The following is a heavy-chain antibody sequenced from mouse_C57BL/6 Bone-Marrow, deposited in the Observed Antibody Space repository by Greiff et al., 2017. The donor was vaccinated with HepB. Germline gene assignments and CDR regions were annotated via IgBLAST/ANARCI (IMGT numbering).Heavy chain of an antibody. D-gene: IGHD1-1*01. Sequence: DVKVEESGGGLVKPGGSLKLSCAASGFTFSSYTMSWVRQTPAKRLEWVATISGGGGNTYYPDSVKGRFTFSRDNAKNTLYLHMSSLRSEDTALYYGARLITTVVARYYFDYWGQGTTLTGSS. J-gene: IGHJ2*01. CDR3: ARLITTVVARYYFDY. V-gene: IGHV5-9*01. CDR1: GFTFSSYT. CDR2: ISGGGGNT.